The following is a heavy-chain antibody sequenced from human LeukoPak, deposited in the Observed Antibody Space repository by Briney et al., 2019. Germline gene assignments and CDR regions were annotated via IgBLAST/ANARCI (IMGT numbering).Heavy chain of an antibody. D-gene: IGHD3-3*01. Sequence: SETLSLTCAVYGGSFSGYYWSWIRQPPGKGLEWIGEINHSGSTNYNPSLKSRVTISVDTSKNQFSLKLSSVTAADTAVYYCASITIFGVVIDYWGQGTLVTVSS. J-gene: IGHJ4*02. V-gene: IGHV4-34*01. CDR2: INHSGST. CDR3: ASITIFGVVIDY. CDR1: GGSFSGYY.